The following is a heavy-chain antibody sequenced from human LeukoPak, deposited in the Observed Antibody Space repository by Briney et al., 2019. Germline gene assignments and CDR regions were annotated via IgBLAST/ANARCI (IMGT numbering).Heavy chain of an antibody. V-gene: IGHV4-4*09. J-gene: IGHJ6*03. D-gene: IGHD2-15*01. CDR2: IYTSGST. CDR3: ARQSRVVSRDPRHPSGGNYYYYYYMDV. Sequence: SETLSLTCTVSGGSISSYYWSWIRQPPGKGLEWIGYIYTSGSTNYNPSLKSRVTISVDTSKNQFSLRLSSVTAADTAVYYCARQSRVVSRDPRHPSGGNYYYYYYMDVWGKGTTVTVSS. CDR1: GGSISSYY.